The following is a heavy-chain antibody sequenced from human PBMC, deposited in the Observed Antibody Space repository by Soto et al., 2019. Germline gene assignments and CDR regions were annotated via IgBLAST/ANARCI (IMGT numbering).Heavy chain of an antibody. V-gene: IGHV1-69*01. CDR2: FVPIVGTA. D-gene: IGHD1-26*01. Sequence: QVQLGQSGAEVKKPGSSVKVSCKASGGTFSSYAISWVRQAPGQGLEWLGAFVPIVGTADYAQKFQGRVTITAAESSNIAYMVLRSLRSEDTAVYYCAIGSTFSGEFEFWGQGTPVAVSS. J-gene: IGHJ4*02. CDR3: AIGSTFSGEFEF. CDR1: GGTFSSYA.